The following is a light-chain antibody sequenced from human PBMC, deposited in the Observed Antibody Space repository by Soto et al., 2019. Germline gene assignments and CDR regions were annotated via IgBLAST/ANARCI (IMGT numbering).Light chain of an antibody. CDR3: GTWDSSLSVVV. CDR1: SSNIGNNY. Sequence: QSALTQPASVSAAPGQKVTISCSGSSSNIGNNYVSWYQHLPGTAPKLLIYDNNKRPSGIPDRFSGSKSGTSATLGITGLQTGDEADYYCGTWDSSLSVVVFGGGTKLTVL. CDR2: DNN. J-gene: IGLJ2*01. V-gene: IGLV1-51*01.